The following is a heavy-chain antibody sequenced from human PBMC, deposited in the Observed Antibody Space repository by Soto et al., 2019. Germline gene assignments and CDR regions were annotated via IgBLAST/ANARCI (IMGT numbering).Heavy chain of an antibody. Sequence: GGSLRLSCAASGFTFSSYGMHWVRQAPGKGLEWVAVISYDGSNKYYADSVKGRFTISRDNSKNTLYLQMNSLRAEDTAVYYCAKDIGIAAAGTDPMIDYWGQGTLVTVSS. CDR2: ISYDGSNK. CDR3: AKDIGIAAAGTDPMIDY. D-gene: IGHD6-13*01. J-gene: IGHJ4*02. CDR1: GFTFSSYG. V-gene: IGHV3-30*18.